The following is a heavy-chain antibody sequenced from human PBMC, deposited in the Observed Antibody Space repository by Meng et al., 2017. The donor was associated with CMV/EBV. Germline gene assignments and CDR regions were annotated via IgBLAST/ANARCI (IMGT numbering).Heavy chain of an antibody. V-gene: IGHV1-46*01. D-gene: IGHD1-26*01. CDR2: INPSGGST. Sequence: ASVKVSCKASGYTFTSYYMHWVRQAPGQGLEWMGIINPSGGSTSYAQKFQGRVTMTRDTSTSTVYMELNSLRAEDTALYYCAKDSWEIYDYFDYWGQGTLVTVSS. CDR3: AKDSWEIYDYFDY. J-gene: IGHJ4*02. CDR1: GYTFTSYY.